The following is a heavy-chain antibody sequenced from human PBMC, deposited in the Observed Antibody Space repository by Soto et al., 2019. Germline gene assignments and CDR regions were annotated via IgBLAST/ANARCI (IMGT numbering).Heavy chain of an antibody. D-gene: IGHD3-22*01. CDR1: LFTFSSYA. CDR2: ISGSGGST. Sequence: SLRLSCTSSLFTFSSYAMTLVLQNPGKGLEWVSAISGSGGSTYYAASVKGRFTISRDNSKNTLYLQMNSLRAEDTAVYYCAKDRTFDSSGYYSYWGQGTLVTVSS. CDR3: AKDRTFDSSGYYSY. V-gene: IGHV3-23*01. J-gene: IGHJ4*02.